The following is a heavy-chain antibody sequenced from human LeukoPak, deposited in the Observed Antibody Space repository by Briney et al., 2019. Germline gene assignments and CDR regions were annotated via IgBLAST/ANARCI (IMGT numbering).Heavy chain of an antibody. CDR2: IYYSGST. D-gene: IGHD2-2*01. CDR1: GGSISSYY. J-gene: IGHJ5*02. Sequence: PSETLSLTCTVSGGSISSYYWSWIRQPPGKGLEWIGYIYYSGSTNYNPSLKRRVIISVDTSKNQFSLKLSSVTAADTAVYYCARGQDIVVVPAAHNWFDPWGQGTLVTVSS. V-gene: IGHV4-59*01. CDR3: ARGQDIVVVPAAHNWFDP.